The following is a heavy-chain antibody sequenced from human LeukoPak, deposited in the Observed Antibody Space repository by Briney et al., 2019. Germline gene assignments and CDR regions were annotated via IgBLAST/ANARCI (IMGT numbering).Heavy chain of an antibody. CDR2: IYPGDSDT. V-gene: IGHV5-51*01. Sequence: PGESLKISCKGSGYSFTSYWIGWVRQMPGKGLEWMGIIYPGDSDTRYSPSFQGQVTISADKSISTAYLQWSSLKASHTAMYYCARMGDDSSGYYSNMLDYWGQGTLVTVSS. D-gene: IGHD3-22*01. CDR3: ARMGDDSSGYYSNMLDY. CDR1: GYSFTSYW. J-gene: IGHJ4*02.